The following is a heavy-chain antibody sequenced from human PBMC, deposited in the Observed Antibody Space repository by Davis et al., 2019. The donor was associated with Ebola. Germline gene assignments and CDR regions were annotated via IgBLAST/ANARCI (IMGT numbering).Heavy chain of an antibody. Sequence: ASVKVSCKASGYTFTSYVISWVRQAPGQGLEWMGWISAYNGNTNYAQKLQGRVTMTTDTSTSTAYMELRSLRSEDTAVYYCARERDGYSLFDYWGQGTLVTVSS. CDR2: ISAYNGNT. V-gene: IGHV1-18*01. CDR3: ARERDGYSLFDY. D-gene: IGHD5-24*01. J-gene: IGHJ4*02. CDR1: GYTFTSYV.